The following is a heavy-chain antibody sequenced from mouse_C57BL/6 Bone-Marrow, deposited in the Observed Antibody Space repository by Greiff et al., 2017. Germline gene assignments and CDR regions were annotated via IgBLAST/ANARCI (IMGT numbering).Heavy chain of an antibody. Sequence: QVQLQQPGAELVKPGASVKLSCKASGYTFTSYWMQWVKQRPGQGLEWIGEIDPSDSYTNYNQKFKGKAKLTVDTSSSTAYMQLSSLTSEDSAVYYCASGSDYYGSIYFDYWGQGTTLTVSS. CDR3: ASGSDYYGSIYFDY. CDR1: GYTFTSYW. V-gene: IGHV1-50*01. CDR2: IDPSDSYT. D-gene: IGHD1-1*01. J-gene: IGHJ2*01.